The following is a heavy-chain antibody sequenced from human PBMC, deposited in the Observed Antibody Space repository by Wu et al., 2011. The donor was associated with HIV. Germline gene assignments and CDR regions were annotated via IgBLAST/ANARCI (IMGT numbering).Heavy chain of an antibody. D-gene: IGHD3-10*01. CDR3: ARDTNYYGSGGYEFYYYMDV. CDR2: IVPVLGGS. J-gene: IGHJ6*03. V-gene: IGHV1-69*11. Sequence: QVQLVQSGAEVREPGSSVKVSCQASGGTLRKYAFSWVRQAPGQGLEWLGGIVPVLGGSDYAQKFRGRFTITADESRTTVHMELSSLRSDDTAVYFCARDTNYYGSGGYEFYYYMDVWGRGTTVTVSS. CDR1: GGTLRKYA.